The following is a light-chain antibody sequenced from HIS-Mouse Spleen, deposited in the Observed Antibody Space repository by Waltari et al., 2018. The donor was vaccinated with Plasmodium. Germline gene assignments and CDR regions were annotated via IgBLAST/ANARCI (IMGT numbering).Light chain of an antibody. CDR1: QSVSSN. CDR3: QQYNNWSFT. Sequence: EIVMTQPPATLSVSPGERATLSCRASQSVSSNLAWYQQKPVQAPRLLIYGASTRATGIPARFSGSGSGTEFTLTISSLQSEDFAVYYCQQYNNWSFTFGPGTKVDIK. J-gene: IGKJ3*01. V-gene: IGKV3-15*01. CDR2: GAS.